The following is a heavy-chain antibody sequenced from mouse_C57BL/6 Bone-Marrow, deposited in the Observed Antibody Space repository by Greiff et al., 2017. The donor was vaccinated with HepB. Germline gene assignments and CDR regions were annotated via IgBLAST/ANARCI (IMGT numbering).Heavy chain of an antibody. Sequence: VQLQQSGAELARPGASVKLSCKASGYTFTSYGISWVKQRTGQGLEWIGEIYPRSGNTYYNEKFKGKATLTADKSSSTAYMELRSLTSEDSAVYFCARSGYYGSSYLYWYFDVWGKGTTVTVSS. CDR1: GYTFTSYG. J-gene: IGHJ1*03. CDR3: ARSGYYGSSYLYWYFDV. V-gene: IGHV1-81*01. D-gene: IGHD1-1*01. CDR2: IYPRSGNT.